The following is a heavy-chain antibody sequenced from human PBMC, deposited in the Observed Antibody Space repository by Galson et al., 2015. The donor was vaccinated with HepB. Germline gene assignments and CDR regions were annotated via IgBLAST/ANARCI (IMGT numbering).Heavy chain of an antibody. CDR2: IYPCDSDT. D-gene: IGHD4-23*01. Sequence: QSGAEVKKPGESLKISCKGSGFSFTTYWIAWVRQMPGKGLEWMGIIYPCDSDTRYSPSFQGQVYISADKSISTAYLQWSSLKASDTAMYYCARPDYGGNFKNWYFDLWGRGTLVTVSS. CDR1: GFSFTTYW. V-gene: IGHV5-51*01. CDR3: ARPDYGGNFKNWYFDL. J-gene: IGHJ2*01.